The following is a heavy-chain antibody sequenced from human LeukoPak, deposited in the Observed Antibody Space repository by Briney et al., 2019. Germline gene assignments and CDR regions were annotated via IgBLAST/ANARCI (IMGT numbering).Heavy chain of an antibody. V-gene: IGHV3-11*05. CDR3: ARGGLAIDAFDI. CDR2: ISSSSYT. D-gene: IGHD6-19*01. Sequence: GGSLRLSCAASGFTFSDYYMSWIRKAPGKGLEWVSYISSSSYTNYADSVKGRFTISRDNAKNSLYLQMNSLRAEDTAVYYCARGGLAIDAFDIWGQVTMVTVSS. CDR1: GFTFSDYY. J-gene: IGHJ3*02.